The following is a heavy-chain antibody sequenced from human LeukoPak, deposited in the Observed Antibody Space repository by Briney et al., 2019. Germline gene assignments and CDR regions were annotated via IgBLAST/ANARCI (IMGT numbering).Heavy chain of an antibody. V-gene: IGHV3-23*01. Sequence: GGSLRLSCAASGFAFSSYAMSWVRQAPGKGLEWVSAISGSGGATYYADSVKGRFTISRDNSKNTLYLQMNSLRAEDTAVYYCAKVPVFSLTISEVVTDDAFDIWGQGTIVTVSS. CDR3: AKVPVFSLTISEVVTDDAFDI. CDR1: GFAFSSYA. J-gene: IGHJ3*02. CDR2: ISGSGGAT. D-gene: IGHD3-3*01.